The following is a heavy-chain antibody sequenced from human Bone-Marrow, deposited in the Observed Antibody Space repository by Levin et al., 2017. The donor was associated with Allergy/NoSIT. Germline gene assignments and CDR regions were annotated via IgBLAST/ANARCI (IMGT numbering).Heavy chain of an antibody. CDR1: GFTFSSYS. CDR2: ISSSSSYI. V-gene: IGHV3-21*01. CDR3: ARDLAVAGPDAFDI. J-gene: IGHJ3*02. Sequence: GESLKISCAASGFTFSSYSMNWVRQAPGKGLEWVSSISSSSSYIYYADSVKGRFTISRDNAKNSLYLQMNSLRAEDTAVYYCARDLAVAGPDAFDIWGQGTMVTVSS. D-gene: IGHD6-19*01.